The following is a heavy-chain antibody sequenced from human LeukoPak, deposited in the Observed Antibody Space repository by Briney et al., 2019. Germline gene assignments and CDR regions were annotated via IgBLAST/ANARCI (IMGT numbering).Heavy chain of an antibody. J-gene: IGHJ6*02. V-gene: IGHV4-61*02. CDR3: ARDLRGYSYGSNYYYYYGMDV. CDR1: GVSISSGSYY. D-gene: IGHD5-18*01. CDR2: IYTSGST. Sequence: PSETLSLTCTVSGVSISSGSYYWSWIRQPAGKGLEWIGRIYTSGSTNYNPSLKSRVTISVDTSKNQFSLKLSSVTAADTAVYYCARDLRGYSYGSNYYYYYGMDVWGQGTTVTVSS.